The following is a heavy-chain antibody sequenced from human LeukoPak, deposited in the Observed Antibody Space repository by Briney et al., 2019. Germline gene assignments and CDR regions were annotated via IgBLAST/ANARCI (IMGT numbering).Heavy chain of an antibody. D-gene: IGHD1-26*01. CDR3: ARHGDGESGSYYLLGY. CDR1: GGSISSGDYY. CDR2: IYYSGST. V-gene: IGHV4-30-4*01. Sequence: PSETLSLTCTVSGGSISSGDYYWSWIRQPPGKGLEWIGYIYYSGSTYYNPSLKSRVTISVDTSKNLFSLKLSSVTAADTAVYYCARHGDGESGSYYLLGYWGQGTLVTVSS. J-gene: IGHJ4*02.